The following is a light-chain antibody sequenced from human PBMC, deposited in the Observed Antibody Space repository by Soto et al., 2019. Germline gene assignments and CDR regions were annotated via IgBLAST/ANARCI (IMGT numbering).Light chain of an antibody. CDR2: GAS. Sequence: EIVLTQSPGTLVLSPGDRATLSCRASQSVNKAYLVWYQVKPGQAPRLLISGASTRAAGISDRFRGGGSGTEFTLTITSLRSEDSGTYYCQQYFEWPPMTFGQGTKVDIK. J-gene: IGKJ1*01. V-gene: IGKV3-15*01. CDR1: QSVNKAY. CDR3: QQYFEWPPMT.